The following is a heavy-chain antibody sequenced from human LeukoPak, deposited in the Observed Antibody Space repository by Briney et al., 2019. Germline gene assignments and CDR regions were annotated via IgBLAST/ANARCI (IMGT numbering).Heavy chain of an antibody. CDR2: ISPYNGNT. V-gene: IGHV1-18*01. Sequence: ASVKVSCKASGYTFGSYGVSWVRQAPGQGLEWMAWISPYNGNTNYAQKFQGRVTVTTDTSTSTAYMELRSLRADDTAVYYCARDSASVWPGSSGWSNWFDPWGQGTLVTVSS. CDR1: GYTFGSYG. J-gene: IGHJ5*02. D-gene: IGHD6-19*01. CDR3: ARDSASVWPGSSGWSNWFDP.